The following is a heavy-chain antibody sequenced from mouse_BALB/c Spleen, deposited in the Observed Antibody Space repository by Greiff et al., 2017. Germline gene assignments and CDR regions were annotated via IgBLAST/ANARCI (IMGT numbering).Heavy chain of an antibody. J-gene: IGHJ2*01. Sequence: EVMLVESGGGLVQPGGSLKLSCAASGFTFSSYGMSWVRQTPDKRLELVATINSNGGSTYYSDSVKGRFTISRDNAKNTLYLQMSSLKSEDTAMYYCARAGLGRGYFDYWGQGTTLTVSS. D-gene: IGHD4-1*01. CDR1: GFTFSSYG. CDR2: INSNGGST. CDR3: ARAGLGRGYFDY. V-gene: IGHV5-6-3*01.